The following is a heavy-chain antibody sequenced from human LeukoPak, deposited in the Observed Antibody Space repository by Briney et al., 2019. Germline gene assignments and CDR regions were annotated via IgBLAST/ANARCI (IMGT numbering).Heavy chain of an antibody. D-gene: IGHD5-18*01. Sequence: GGSLRLSCATSGLTLDTYAMTWVRRAPGKGLEWVSTISGNGGSTYYAGSVKGRFAISKDISKSTLYLAMNSLTGEDTAIYFCATRGNYYGYFDSWGQGTLVTVSS. CDR2: ISGNGGST. CDR1: GLTLDTYA. J-gene: IGHJ4*02. V-gene: IGHV3-23*01. CDR3: ATRGNYYGYFDS.